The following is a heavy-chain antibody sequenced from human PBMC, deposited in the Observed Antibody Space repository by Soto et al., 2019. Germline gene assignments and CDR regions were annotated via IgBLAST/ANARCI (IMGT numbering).Heavy chain of an antibody. CDR2: IDPSDSYT. CDR3: QRHGYWSSTSCYWVGAFDI. V-gene: IGHV5-10-1*01. CDR1: GYSFTSYW. D-gene: IGHD2-2*03. Sequence: VESLKISCKGSGYSFTSYWISWVRQMPGKGLEWMGRIDPSDSYTNYSPSFQGHVTISADKSISTAYLQWSSLKASDTAMYYCQRHGYWSSTSCYWVGAFDIWGKGTMVTVSS. J-gene: IGHJ3*02.